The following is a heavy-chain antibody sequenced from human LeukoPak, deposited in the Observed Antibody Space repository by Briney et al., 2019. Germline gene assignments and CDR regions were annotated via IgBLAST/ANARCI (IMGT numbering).Heavy chain of an antibody. D-gene: IGHD5-24*01. V-gene: IGHV3-48*03. CDR3: ARDGANGYSTLDY. CDR1: GFTFSSYE. J-gene: IGHJ4*02. Sequence: GGSLRLSCGASGFTFSSYEMNWVRQAPGKGLEWVSYISSSGSTIYYADSVKGRFTISRGNAKNSLYLQMNSLRAEDTAVYYCARDGANGYSTLDYWGQGTLVTVSS. CDR2: ISSSGSTI.